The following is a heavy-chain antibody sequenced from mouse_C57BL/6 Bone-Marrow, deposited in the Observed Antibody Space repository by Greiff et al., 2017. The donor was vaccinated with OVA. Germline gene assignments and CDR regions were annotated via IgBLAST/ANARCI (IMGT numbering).Heavy chain of an antibody. CDR3: ARKGYYGSSYWYFDV. Sequence: EVKLQQSGPELVKPGASVKISCKASGYTFTDYYMNWVKQSHGKSLEWIGDINPNNGGTSYNQKFKGKATLTVDKSSSTAYMALRSLTSEDAAVYYCARKGYYGSSYWYFDVWGTGTTVTVSS. J-gene: IGHJ1*03. V-gene: IGHV1-26*01. CDR1: GYTFTDYY. CDR2: INPNNGGT. D-gene: IGHD1-1*01.